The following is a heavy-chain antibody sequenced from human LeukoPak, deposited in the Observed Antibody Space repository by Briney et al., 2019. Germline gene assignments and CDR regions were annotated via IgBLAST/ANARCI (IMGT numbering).Heavy chain of an antibody. J-gene: IGHJ2*01. D-gene: IGHD6-13*01. CDR2: ISWNSGSI. V-gene: IGHV3-9*01. CDR1: GFTFDDYA. Sequence: PGGSLRLSCAASGFTFDDYAMHWVRQAPGKGLEWVSGISWNSGSIGYADSVKGRFTISRDNAKNSLYLQMNSLRAEDTAVYYCARDSSSWVLRWYFDLWGRGTLVTVSS. CDR3: ARDSSSWVLRWYFDL.